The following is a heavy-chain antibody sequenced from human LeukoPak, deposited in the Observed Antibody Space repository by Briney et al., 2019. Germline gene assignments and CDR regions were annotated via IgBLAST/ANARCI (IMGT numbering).Heavy chain of an antibody. D-gene: IGHD6-6*01. V-gene: IGHV1-46*01. CDR3: ARYSSSSVAPSY. J-gene: IGHJ4*02. CDR2: INPSSAYT. Sequence: ASVKVLCKASGYTFTSYYIHWVRQAPGQGPEWVGIINPSSAYTTYSQKFQGRVTMARDTSTSTVYMELRSLRSDDTAVYYCARYSSSSVAPSYWGQGTLVTVSS. CDR1: GYTFTSYY.